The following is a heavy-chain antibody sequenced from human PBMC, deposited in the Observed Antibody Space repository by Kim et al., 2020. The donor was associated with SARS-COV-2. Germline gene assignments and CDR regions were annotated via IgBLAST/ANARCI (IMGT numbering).Heavy chain of an antibody. CDR3: ARVWYPVVKFDY. CDR1: GGSFSGYY. Sequence: SETLSLTCAVYGGSFSGYYWSWIRQPPGKGLEWIGEINHSGSTNYNPSLKSRVTISVDTSKNQFSLKLSSVTAADTAVYYCARVWYPVVKFDYWGQGTLVTVSS. J-gene: IGHJ4*02. V-gene: IGHV4-34*01. CDR2: INHSGST. D-gene: IGHD3-10*01.